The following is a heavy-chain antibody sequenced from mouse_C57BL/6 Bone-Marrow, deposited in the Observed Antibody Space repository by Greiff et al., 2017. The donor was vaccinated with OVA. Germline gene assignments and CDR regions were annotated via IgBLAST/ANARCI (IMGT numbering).Heavy chain of an antibody. CDR1: GFTFSDYY. Sequence: EVKLQESGGGLVQPGGSLKLSCAASGFTFSDYYMYWVRQTPEKRLEWVAYISNGGGSTYYPDTVKGRFTISRDNAKNTLYLQMSRLKSEDTAMYYCARYGNPSYAMDYWGQGTSVTVSS. D-gene: IGHD2-1*01. V-gene: IGHV5-12*01. CDR2: ISNGGGST. J-gene: IGHJ4*01. CDR3: ARYGNPSYAMDY.